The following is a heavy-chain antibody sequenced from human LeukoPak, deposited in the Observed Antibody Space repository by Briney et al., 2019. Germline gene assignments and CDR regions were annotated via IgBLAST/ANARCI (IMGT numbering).Heavy chain of an antibody. V-gene: IGHV4-30-2*01. CDR2: IYHRGST. CDR1: GGSISSGGYS. CDR3: ATKSGTGAFDI. D-gene: IGHD2-15*01. Sequence: TLSLTCAVSGGSISSGGYSWSSIRQPPGKGREWIGYIYHRGSTYYNPSLKSRVTISVDRSKNQFSLKLSSVTAADTAVYYCATKSGTGAFDIWGQGTMVTVSS. J-gene: IGHJ3*02.